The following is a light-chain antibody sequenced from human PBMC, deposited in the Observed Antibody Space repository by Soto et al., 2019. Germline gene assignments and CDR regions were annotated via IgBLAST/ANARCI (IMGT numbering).Light chain of an antibody. CDR3: AAWDDSLNGRGV. J-gene: IGLJ3*02. Sequence: QSVLTQPPSASGTPGQRVTISCSGSYSNIGSNTVNWYQQFPGAAPKLLISTNNQRPSGVPDRFSGSKSGTSASLTITGLQSDDEAVYCCAAWDDSLNGRGVFGGGTKLTVL. CDR2: TNN. CDR1: YSNIGSNT. V-gene: IGLV1-44*01.